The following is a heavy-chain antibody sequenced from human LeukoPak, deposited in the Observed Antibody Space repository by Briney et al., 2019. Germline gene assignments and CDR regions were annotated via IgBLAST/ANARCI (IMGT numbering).Heavy chain of an antibody. Sequence: GGSLRLSCAATGFTFSDYYMSWNRQAPGKGLEWVSYISSSGSTIYCADSVKGRFTISRDNAKNSLYLQMNSLRAEDTAVYYCARDGFVVPAAASGYWGQGTLVTVSS. CDR3: ARDGFVVPAAASGY. CDR2: ISSSGSTI. CDR1: GFTFSDYY. D-gene: IGHD2-2*01. V-gene: IGHV3-11*04. J-gene: IGHJ4*02.